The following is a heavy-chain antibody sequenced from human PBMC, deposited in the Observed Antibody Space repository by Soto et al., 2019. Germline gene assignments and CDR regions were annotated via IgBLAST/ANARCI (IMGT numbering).Heavy chain of an antibody. D-gene: IGHD6-13*01. V-gene: IGHV1-2*04. J-gene: IGHJ6*03. CDR1: GYTFTGYY. Sequence: DSVKVSCKASGYTFTGYYMHWVRQAPGQGLEWMGWINPNSGGTNYAQKFQGWVTMTRDTSISTAYMELSRLRSDDTAVYYCARGIAAAGTSYYYYYMDVWGKGTTVTVSS. CDR2: INPNSGGT. CDR3: ARGIAAAGTSYYYYYMDV.